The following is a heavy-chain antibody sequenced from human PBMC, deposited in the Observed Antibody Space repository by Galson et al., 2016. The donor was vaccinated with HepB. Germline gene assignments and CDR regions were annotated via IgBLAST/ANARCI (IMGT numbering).Heavy chain of an antibody. V-gene: IGHV3-30*03. CDR3: AREGAFTYYDILTGYSPPDAFDV. J-gene: IGHJ3*01. CDR2: ISYDGSNK. CDR1: GFTFSYYG. Sequence: SLRLSCAASGFTFSYYGMHWVRQAPGKGLDWVTVISYDGSNKYYADSVKGRFIISRDNSKNTLYLQMNSLRAEDTAVYYCAREGAFTYYDILTGYSPPDAFDVWGQGTMVTVSS. D-gene: IGHD3-9*01.